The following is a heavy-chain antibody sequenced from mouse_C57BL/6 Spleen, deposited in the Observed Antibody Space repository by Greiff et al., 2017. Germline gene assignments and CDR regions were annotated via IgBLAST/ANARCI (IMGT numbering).Heavy chain of an antibody. CDR1: GYTFTRYW. CDR3: AGSTVVAPYYAMDY. Sequence: VQLQQSGAELAKPGASVKLSCKASGYTFTRYWMHWVKQRPGQGLEWIGYITPSSGYTKYNQQFQDKSTLTADKSSSTAYMQLSSLTYEDSAVYYCAGSTVVAPYYAMDYWGQGTSVTVSS. V-gene: IGHV1-7*01. J-gene: IGHJ4*01. D-gene: IGHD1-1*01. CDR2: ITPSSGYT.